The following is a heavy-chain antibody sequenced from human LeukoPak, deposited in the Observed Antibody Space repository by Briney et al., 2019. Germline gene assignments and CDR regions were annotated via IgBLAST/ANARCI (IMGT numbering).Heavy chain of an antibody. V-gene: IGHV3-30*02. CDR2: VRFDGYEK. Sequence: GGSLRLSCAASGFTFNTYELNWVRQAPGKGLEWVAFVRFDGYEKYYADSVKGLFTISKDTPKNTLYLQMNILTAEDTAVYYCAKDLMRARWFGESWGQGNLVTVSS. CDR3: AKDLMRARWFGES. J-gene: IGHJ5*02. CDR1: GFTFNTYE. D-gene: IGHD3-10*01.